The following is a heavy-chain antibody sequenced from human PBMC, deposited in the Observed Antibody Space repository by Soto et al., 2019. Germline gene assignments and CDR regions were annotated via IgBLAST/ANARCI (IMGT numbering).Heavy chain of an antibody. CDR1: GFTFTSSA. J-gene: IGHJ3*02. CDR2: IVVGSGNT. V-gene: IGHV1-58*01. D-gene: IGHD3-9*01. CDR3: AAVSVLRYFDWLLYHAFDI. Sequence: GASVKVSCKASGFTFTSSAVQWVRQARGQRLEWIGWIVVGSGNTNYAQKFQERVTITRDMSTSTAYMGLSSLRSEDTAVYYCAAVSVLRYFDWLLYHAFDIWGQGTMVTVSS.